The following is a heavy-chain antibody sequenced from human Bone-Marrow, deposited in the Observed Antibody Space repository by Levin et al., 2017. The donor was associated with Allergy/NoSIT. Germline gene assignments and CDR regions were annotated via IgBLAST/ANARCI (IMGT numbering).Heavy chain of an antibody. Sequence: RAGGSLRLSCATSGFTPSSFAMNWVRQVPGKGLEWVSSISGSDGTSYYAESVKGRFTISRDNSKKTVYLHMDSLRVDDSALYYCAKDWAPGLTKGVSWFDSWGQGTLVTVSA. D-gene: IGHD3-3*01. V-gene: IGHV3-23*01. CDR1: GFTPSSFA. J-gene: IGHJ5*01. CDR2: ISGSDGTS. CDR3: AKDWAPGLTKGVSWFDS.